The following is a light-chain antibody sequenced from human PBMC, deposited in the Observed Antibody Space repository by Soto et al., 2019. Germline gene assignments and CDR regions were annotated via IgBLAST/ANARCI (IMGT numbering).Light chain of an antibody. CDR1: QSVTGD. Sequence: EILMTQSPATLSVSPGERATLSCRASQSVTGDLAWYQQKPGQAPRLLISGASTRATGIPASFSGSGSGTDFTLTISSLQSEDFAVYYCQQYSNWPPTFGQGTKVEIK. V-gene: IGKV3-15*01. CDR3: QQYSNWPPT. CDR2: GAS. J-gene: IGKJ1*01.